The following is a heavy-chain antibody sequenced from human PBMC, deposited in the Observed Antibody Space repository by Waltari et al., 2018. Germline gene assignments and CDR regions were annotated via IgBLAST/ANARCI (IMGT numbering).Heavy chain of an antibody. CDR3: ARGSPYYYGSGSYPRTYYYGMDV. CDR1: GGSFSGYY. D-gene: IGHD3-10*01. J-gene: IGHJ6*02. CDR2: INHSGST. Sequence: QVQLQQWGAGLLKPSETLSLTCAVYGGSFSGYYWSWIRQPPGKGLEWIGEINHSGSTNDNPCLKSRVTISVDTSKNQFSLKLSSVTAADTAVDYCARGSPYYYGSGSYPRTYYYGMDVWGQGTTVTVSS. V-gene: IGHV4-34*01.